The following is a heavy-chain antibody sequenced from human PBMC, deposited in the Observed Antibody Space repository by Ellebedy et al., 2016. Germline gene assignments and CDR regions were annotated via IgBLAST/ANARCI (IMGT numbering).Heavy chain of an antibody. CDR1: GGSISSYF. CDR3: ARRMSASWPYYFDY. J-gene: IGHJ4*02. Sequence: GSLRLXCTVSGGSISSYFWNWIRQPAGKRLEWIGRIYTSGSTNYNPSLKSRVSMSVDTSKNQFSLKLSSVTVADTAVYYCARRMSASWPYYFDYWGQGTLVSVSS. D-gene: IGHD2-2*01. CDR2: IYTSGST. V-gene: IGHV4-4*07.